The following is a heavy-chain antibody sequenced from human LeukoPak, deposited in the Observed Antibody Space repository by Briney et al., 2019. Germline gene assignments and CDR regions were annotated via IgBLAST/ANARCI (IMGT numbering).Heavy chain of an antibody. Sequence: PSETLSLTCTVSGGSFCSYYWSWIRQPPGKGLECIGYIYNSGSTNYNPSLKSRVSISVDTSKNQLSLKLSSVTAADTAVYYCARSAIDAFDIWGQGTMVTVSS. V-gene: IGHV4-59*08. D-gene: IGHD6-25*01. J-gene: IGHJ3*02. CDR2: IYNSGST. CDR1: GGSFCSYY. CDR3: ARSAIDAFDI.